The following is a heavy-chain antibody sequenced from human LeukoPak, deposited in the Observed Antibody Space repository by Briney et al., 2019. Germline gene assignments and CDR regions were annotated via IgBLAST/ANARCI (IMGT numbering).Heavy chain of an antibody. Sequence: GGSLRLSCGASGFTFSSYWMHWIRQAPGKGLVWVSRINRDGSDTNYADSVKGRFTISRDNAKNTLYLQMSGLRAEDTAVYYCARDPGMTTMTDYWGQGTLVTVSS. CDR3: ARDPGMTTMTDY. J-gene: IGHJ4*02. D-gene: IGHD5-24*01. V-gene: IGHV3-74*01. CDR1: GFTFSSYW. CDR2: INRDGSDT.